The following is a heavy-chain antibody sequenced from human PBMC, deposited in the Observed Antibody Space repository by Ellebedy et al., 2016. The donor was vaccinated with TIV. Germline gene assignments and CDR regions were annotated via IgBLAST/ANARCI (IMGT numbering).Heavy chain of an antibody. D-gene: IGHD3-10*01. CDR3: ARDRRYGSGSDSDHYAMDV. CDR1: GFTLSNYG. V-gene: IGHV3-33*01. J-gene: IGHJ6*02. CDR2: FWFDGSNK. Sequence: PGGSLRLSCAASGFTLSNYGMHWVRQAPGKGLEWVAIFWFDGSNKYYADSVKGRFSISRDTSKNTLFLQMNSLRAEDTAVYYCARDRRYGSGSDSDHYAMDVWGQGTTVTVSS.